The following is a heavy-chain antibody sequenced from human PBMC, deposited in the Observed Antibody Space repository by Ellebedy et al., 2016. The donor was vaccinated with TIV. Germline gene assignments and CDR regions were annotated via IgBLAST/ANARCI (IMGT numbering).Heavy chain of an antibody. CDR3: ARDPVGRGVNYFGP. J-gene: IGHJ5*02. CDR1: GFTFNEYA. V-gene: IGHV3-23*01. CDR2: LTGSGFGT. Sequence: GESLKISCAASGFTFNEYAMNWVRQAPGKGLEWVSSLTGSGFGTYYADSVRGRFNISRDNSKNTLYLQMNSLRHDDTAVYYCARDPVGRGVNYFGPWGQGTLVTVSS. D-gene: IGHD5-24*01.